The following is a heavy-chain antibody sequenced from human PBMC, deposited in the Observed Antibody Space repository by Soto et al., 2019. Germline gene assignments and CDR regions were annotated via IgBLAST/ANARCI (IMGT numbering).Heavy chain of an antibody. D-gene: IGHD3-10*01. Sequence: ASVKVSCKASGYTLTGYYMHWVRQAPGQGLEWMGWINPNSGGTNYAQKFQGRVTMTRDTSISTAYMELSRLRSDDTAVYYCARDWNRTMVRGVTNWFDPWGQGTLVTVSS. CDR3: ARDWNRTMVRGVTNWFDP. CDR2: INPNSGGT. CDR1: GYTLTGYY. J-gene: IGHJ5*02. V-gene: IGHV1-2*02.